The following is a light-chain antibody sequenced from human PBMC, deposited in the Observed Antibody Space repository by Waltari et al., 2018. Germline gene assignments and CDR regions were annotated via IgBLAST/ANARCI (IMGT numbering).Light chain of an antibody. CDR2: WAS. Sequence: DIVMTQSPDSLAMSLGKRATINCKSSQSVLYSSNNKNYLAWYQQKPGQPPKLLIYWASTRESGVPDRFSGSGSGTDFTLTISSLQAEDVAVYYCQQYYTTPYTFGQGTKLEIK. CDR3: QQYYTTPYT. J-gene: IGKJ2*01. CDR1: QSVLYSSNNKNY. V-gene: IGKV4-1*01.